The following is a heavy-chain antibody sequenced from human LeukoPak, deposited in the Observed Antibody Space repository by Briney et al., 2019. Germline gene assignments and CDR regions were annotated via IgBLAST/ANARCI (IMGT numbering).Heavy chain of an antibody. CDR3: ARESIVATISFDY. V-gene: IGHV1-2*02. CDR2: INPNSGGT. CDR1: GYTFTGYH. Sequence: ASVKVSCKASGYTFTGYHMHWVRQAPGQGLEWMGWINPNSGGTNYAQKFQGRVTMTRDTSISTAYMELSRLRSDDTAVYYCARESIVATISFDYWGQGTLVTVSS. J-gene: IGHJ4*02. D-gene: IGHD5-12*01.